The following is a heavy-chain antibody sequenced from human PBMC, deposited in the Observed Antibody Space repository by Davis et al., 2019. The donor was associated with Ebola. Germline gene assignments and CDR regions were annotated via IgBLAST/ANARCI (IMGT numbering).Heavy chain of an antibody. J-gene: IGHJ4*02. Sequence: GESLKISCAASGFIFSNYGLHWVRQAPGKGLECVSAVRSDGHNTYYADSVTGRFTISRDNSKNTLYLQMSSLRTEDTAVYYCVKGIVGTAKVYWGQGTLVTVSS. CDR2: VRSDGHNT. CDR3: VKGIVGTAKVY. D-gene: IGHD1-26*01. V-gene: IGHV3-64D*08. CDR1: GFIFSNYG.